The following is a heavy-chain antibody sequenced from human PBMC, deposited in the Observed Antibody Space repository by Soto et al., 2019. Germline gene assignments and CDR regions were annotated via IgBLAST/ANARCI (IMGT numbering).Heavy chain of an antibody. CDR3: ARHGSAWDY. J-gene: IGHJ4*02. Sequence: QVQLVQYGAEEKKPGASVKVSCRASRYTFTSYAMHWVRQAPGQRLEWMGWITAGNGNTKYTQKFQGRVTITRDTSASTAYMELSSLRSEDTAVYYCARHGSAWDYWGQGTLVTVSS. V-gene: IGHV1-3*05. CDR2: ITAGNGNT. D-gene: IGHD6-19*01. CDR1: RYTFTSYA.